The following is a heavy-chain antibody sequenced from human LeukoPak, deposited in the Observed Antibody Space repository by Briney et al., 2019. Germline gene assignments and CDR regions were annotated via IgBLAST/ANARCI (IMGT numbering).Heavy chain of an antibody. CDR1: GYTFTSYG. Sequence: GASVKVSCKASGYTFTSYGISWVRQAPGQGLEWMGWIKPNSGGTNYAQKFQGRVTMTRDTSISTVYMELSRLRSDDTAVYYCAKDRAVATIGGIDYWGQGTLITVSS. D-gene: IGHD5-12*01. CDR3: AKDRAVATIGGIDY. V-gene: IGHV1-2*02. J-gene: IGHJ4*02. CDR2: IKPNSGGT.